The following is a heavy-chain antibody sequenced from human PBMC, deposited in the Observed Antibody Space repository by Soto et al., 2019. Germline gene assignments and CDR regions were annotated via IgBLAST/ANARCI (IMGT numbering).Heavy chain of an antibody. CDR1: GFTFSNAW. J-gene: IGHJ4*02. V-gene: IGHV3-15*01. CDR3: TTAGYGSSVSVY. D-gene: IGHD5-12*01. Sequence: PGGSLRLSCAASGFTFSNAWMSWVRQAPGKGLEWVGRIKSKTDGGTTEYAAPVKGRFTISRDDSKNTLYLQMNSLETEDTAVYYCTTAGYGSSVSVYWGQGTLVTVSS. CDR2: IKSKTDGGTT.